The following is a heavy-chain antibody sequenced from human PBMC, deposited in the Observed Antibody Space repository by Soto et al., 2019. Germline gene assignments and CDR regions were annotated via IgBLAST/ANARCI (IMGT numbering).Heavy chain of an antibody. V-gene: IGHV5-51*01. D-gene: IGHD3-9*01. Sequence: PGEPLKISCKGSGYSFNNYWIAWVRQMPGKGLECLEILFPGDSDTVYSPSFQGQVTISVDKSIGTAYLHWSGLKASDTAIYYYATQMCLLGVSRYFDYWGQGALVTVSS. J-gene: IGHJ4*01. CDR2: LFPGDSDT. CDR1: GYSFNNYW. CDR3: ATQMCLLGVSRYFDY.